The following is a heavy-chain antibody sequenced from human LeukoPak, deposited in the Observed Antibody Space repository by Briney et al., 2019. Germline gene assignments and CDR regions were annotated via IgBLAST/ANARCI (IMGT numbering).Heavy chain of an antibody. Sequence: VASVKVSCKASGHTFTSNYMHWVRQAPGQGLEWMGIINPSGGSTSYAQKFQGRVTMTRDMSTSTVYMDLSSLRSEDTAVYYCALSAGGSYPHNDAFDIWGQGTMVTVSS. V-gene: IGHV1-46*01. D-gene: IGHD1-26*01. CDR1: GHTFTSNY. J-gene: IGHJ3*02. CDR3: ALSAGGSYPHNDAFDI. CDR2: INPSGGST.